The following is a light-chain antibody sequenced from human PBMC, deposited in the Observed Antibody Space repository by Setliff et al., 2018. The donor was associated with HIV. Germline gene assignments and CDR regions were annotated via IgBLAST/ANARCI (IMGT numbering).Light chain of an antibody. CDR1: QSVSKY. J-gene: IGKJ4*01. CDR3: QQRGNWPLT. V-gene: IGKV3-11*01. Sequence: EIVLTQSPATLSLSLGERATPSCRASQSVSKYLAWYQQKPGQAPRLLIYDATNRATGIPARFSGRGSGTDFTLTIRSLASEDVAVYYCQQRGNWPLTVGGGTKVDIK. CDR2: DAT.